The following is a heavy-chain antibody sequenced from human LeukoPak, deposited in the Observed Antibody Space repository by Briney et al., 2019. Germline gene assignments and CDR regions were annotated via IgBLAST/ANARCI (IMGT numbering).Heavy chain of an antibody. V-gene: IGHV4-30-2*05. D-gene: IGHD4-17*01. J-gene: IGHJ4*02. Sequence: PSETLSLTCAVSGGSISSGGYSWSWIRQPPGKGLEWIGYIYHSGSTYYNPSLKSRVTISVDTSKNQFSLKLSSVTAADTAVYYCARGVTTVTNFDYWGQGTLVTVSS. CDR3: ARGVTTVTNFDY. CDR1: GGSISSGGYS. CDR2: IYHSGST.